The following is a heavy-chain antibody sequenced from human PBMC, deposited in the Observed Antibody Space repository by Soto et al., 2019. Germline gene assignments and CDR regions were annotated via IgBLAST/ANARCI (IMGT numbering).Heavy chain of an antibody. CDR3: AKVWGEDGYCSRTSCLYYFHH. J-gene: IGHJ4*02. Sequence: GGALRLPCETSGFTFSTSAMNWDHQAPGKGPGRVSTISDSGSTNYVDPVKGRFTISRDISTNTLYLQMNSLRAEDTAVYYCAKVWGEDGYCSRTSCLYYFHHWGQGTLVTVSS. V-gene: IGHV3-23*01. CDR1: GFTFSTSA. CDR2: ISDSGST. D-gene: IGHD2-2*03.